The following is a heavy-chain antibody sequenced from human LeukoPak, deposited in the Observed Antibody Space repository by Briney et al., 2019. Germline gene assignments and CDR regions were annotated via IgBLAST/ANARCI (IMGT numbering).Heavy chain of an antibody. D-gene: IGHD5-18*01. V-gene: IGHV3-23*01. Sequence: GGSLRLSCAASGFTFTKHWMTWVRQAPGKGLEWVSAISGSGGSTYYADSVKGRFTISRDNSKNTLYLQMNGLRAEDTAVYYCAKWGYSYGSRYYYFDYWGQGTLVTVSS. J-gene: IGHJ4*02. CDR3: AKWGYSYGSRYYYFDY. CDR2: ISGSGGST. CDR1: GFTFTKHW.